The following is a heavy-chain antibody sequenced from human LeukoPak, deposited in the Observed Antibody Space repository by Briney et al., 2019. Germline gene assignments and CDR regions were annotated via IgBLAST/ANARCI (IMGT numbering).Heavy chain of an antibody. CDR3: ARSSIVVVSILDY. D-gene: IGHD2-2*01. CDR2: ISGNGGST. Sequence: PGGSLRLSCAASGFPFSSYAMHWVRQAPGKGLEYVAAISGNGGSTSYANSVKGRFTISRDNSKNTLYLQMGSLRAEDMAVYYCARSSIVVVSILDYWGQGTLVTVSS. J-gene: IGHJ4*02. V-gene: IGHV3-64*01. CDR1: GFPFSSYA.